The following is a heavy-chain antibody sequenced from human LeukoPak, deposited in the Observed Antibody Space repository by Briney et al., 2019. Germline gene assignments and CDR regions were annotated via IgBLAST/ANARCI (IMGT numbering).Heavy chain of an antibody. CDR3: ARDMAAAGAVADHDAFDI. CDR2: IIPIFGIA. D-gene: IGHD6-19*01. CDR1: GGTFSSYA. Sequence: ASVTVSCKASGGTFSSYAISWVRQAPGQGLEWMGRIIPIFGIANYAQKFQGRVTITADKSTSTAYMELSSLRSEDTAVYYCARDMAAAGAVADHDAFDIWGQGTMVTVSS. V-gene: IGHV1-69*04. J-gene: IGHJ3*02.